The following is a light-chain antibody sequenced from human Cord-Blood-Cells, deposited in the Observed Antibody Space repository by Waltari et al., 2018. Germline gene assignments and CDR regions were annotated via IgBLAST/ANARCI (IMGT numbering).Light chain of an antibody. CDR2: EGS. CDR1: RSDVVSYKL. V-gene: IGLV2-23*01. Sequence: QSDLTQPASVSGSPGQSNTISCTGTRSDVVSYKLVSGYQQHPGKAPKLMIYEGSKRPSGVSNRFSGSKSDNTASLTISGLQAEDEADYYCCSYAGSSTWVFGGGTKLTVL. J-gene: IGLJ3*02. CDR3: CSYAGSSTWV.